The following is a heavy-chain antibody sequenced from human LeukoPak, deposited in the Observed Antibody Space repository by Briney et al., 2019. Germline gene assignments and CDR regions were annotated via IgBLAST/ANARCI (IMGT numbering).Heavy chain of an antibody. CDR3: AKDRIVVVTAGNWFDP. D-gene: IGHD2-21*02. CDR1: GFTFSSYS. V-gene: IGHV3-23*01. Sequence: GGSLRLSCAASGFTFSSYSMNWVRQAPGKGLEWVSAISGSGGSTYYADSVKGRFTISRDNSKNTLYLQMNSLRAEDTAVYYCAKDRIVVVTAGNWFDPWGQGTLVTVSS. J-gene: IGHJ5*02. CDR2: ISGSGGST.